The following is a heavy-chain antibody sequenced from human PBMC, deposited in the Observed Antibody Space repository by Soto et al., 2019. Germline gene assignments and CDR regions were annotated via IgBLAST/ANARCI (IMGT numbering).Heavy chain of an antibody. D-gene: IGHD1-20*01. J-gene: IGHJ4*02. V-gene: IGHV4-59*03. CDR1: GDAISNYY. CDR3: ARGTRALITSFFAY. Sequence: SETLSLICSVSGDAISNYYWSWIRQTPGRGLEWIGCVHESGSTDYNPSLRGRVIISLHTSKSQFSLSLRSATAADTATYYCARGTRALITSFFAYWGQGTLVTVSS. CDR2: VHESGST.